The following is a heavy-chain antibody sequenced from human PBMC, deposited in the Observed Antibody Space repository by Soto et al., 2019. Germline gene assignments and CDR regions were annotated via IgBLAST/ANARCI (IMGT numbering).Heavy chain of an antibody. V-gene: IGHV4-59*01. J-gene: IGHJ5*02. CDR2: IYYSGST. Sequence: PSETLSLTCTFSGGSISAYYWSWIRQPPGKGLEWIGHIYYSGSTNYSPSLKSRVTISIDTSKRQFSLKLRSVTAADTAVYYCARVGGGSYYDFNWFDPWGQGKVVTVSS. CDR3: ARVGGGSYYDFNWFDP. D-gene: IGHD1-26*01. CDR1: GGSISAYY.